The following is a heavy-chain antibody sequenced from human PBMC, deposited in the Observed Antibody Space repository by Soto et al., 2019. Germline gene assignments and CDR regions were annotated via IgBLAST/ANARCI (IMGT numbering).Heavy chain of an antibody. J-gene: IGHJ6*02. V-gene: IGHV2-5*02. CDR1: GFSVSTSGVG. CDR3: ALKGGRGAAMDV. D-gene: IGHD2-15*01. Sequence: QITLKESGPTLVKPTQTLTLTCSFSGFSVSTSGVGVAWIRQSPGKALEWLALIYWDNDKRYSLFLQSRVTNTKDTSKNQVVLTMANIDPGDTATYFCALKGGRGAAMDVWGQWTTVTVSS. CDR2: IYWDNDK.